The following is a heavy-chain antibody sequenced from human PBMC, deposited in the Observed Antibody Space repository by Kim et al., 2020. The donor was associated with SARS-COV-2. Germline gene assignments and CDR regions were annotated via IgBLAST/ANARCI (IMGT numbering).Heavy chain of an antibody. CDR3: ARASLLLWFGEYFDGMDV. Sequence: ASVKVSCKASGYTFTSYAMHWVRQAPGQRLEWMGWINAGNGNTKYSQKFQGRVTITRDTSASTAYMELSSLRSEDTAVYYCARASLLLWFGEYFDGMDVWGQGTTVTVSS. J-gene: IGHJ6*02. D-gene: IGHD3-10*01. CDR1: GYTFTSYA. CDR2: INAGNGNT. V-gene: IGHV1-3*01.